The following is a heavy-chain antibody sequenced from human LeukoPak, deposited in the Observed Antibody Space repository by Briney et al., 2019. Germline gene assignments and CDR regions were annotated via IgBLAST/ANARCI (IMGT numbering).Heavy chain of an antibody. J-gene: IGHJ6*02. V-gene: IGHV1-8*01. CDR3: ARGKAPSMITFGGVIEYYYYYGMDV. CDR2: MNPNSGNT. Sequence: ASVKVSCKASGYTFTSYDINWVRQATGQGLEWMGWMNPNSGNTGSAQKFQGRVTMTRNTSISTAYMELSSLRSEDTAVYYCARGKAPSMITFGGVIEYYYYYGMDVWGQGTTVTVSS. D-gene: IGHD3-16*02. CDR1: GYTFTSYD.